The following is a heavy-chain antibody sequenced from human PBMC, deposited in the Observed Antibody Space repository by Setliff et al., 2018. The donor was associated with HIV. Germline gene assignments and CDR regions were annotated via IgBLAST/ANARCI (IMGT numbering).Heavy chain of an antibody. CDR3: ARHRDSSGWYGDYYYYMDV. D-gene: IGHD6-19*01. CDR2: IYFSGST. V-gene: IGHV4-30-4*08. Sequence: PSETLSLTCTVSGGSISSGDYYWSWIRQPPGKGLEWIGYIYFSGSTYYNPSLKSRVTISVDTSKNQFSLKLSSVTAADTAVYYCARHRDSSGWYGDYYYYMDVWGKGTTVTVS. J-gene: IGHJ6*03. CDR1: GGSISSGDYY.